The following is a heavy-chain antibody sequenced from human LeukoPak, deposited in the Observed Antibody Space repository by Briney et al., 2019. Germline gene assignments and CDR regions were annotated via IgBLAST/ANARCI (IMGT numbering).Heavy chain of an antibody. CDR3: AREGPFGIAVATDYYYGMDV. Sequence: ASVKVSCKASGYTFTGYYMHWVRQAPGQGLEWMGWINPNSGGTNYAQKFQGWVTMTRDTSISTAYMELRSLRSDDTAVYYCAREGPFGIAVATDYYYGMDVWGQGTTVTVSS. CDR2: INPNSGGT. V-gene: IGHV1-2*04. J-gene: IGHJ6*02. CDR1: GYTFTGYY. D-gene: IGHD6-19*01.